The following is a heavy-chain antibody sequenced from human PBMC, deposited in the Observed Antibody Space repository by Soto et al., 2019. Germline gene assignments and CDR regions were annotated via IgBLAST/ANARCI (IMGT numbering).Heavy chain of an antibody. J-gene: IGHJ4*02. CDR3: ARGGYYYDSSGYYRFDY. CDR2: IIPIFGTA. D-gene: IGHD3-22*01. Sequence: ASVKVTCKASGGTFSSYAKNWVRQAPGQGLEWMGGIIPIFGTANYAQKFQGRVTITADESTSTAYMELSSLRSEGTAVYYCARGGYYYDSSGYYRFDYWGQGTLVTVSS. CDR1: GGTFSSYA. V-gene: IGHV1-69*13.